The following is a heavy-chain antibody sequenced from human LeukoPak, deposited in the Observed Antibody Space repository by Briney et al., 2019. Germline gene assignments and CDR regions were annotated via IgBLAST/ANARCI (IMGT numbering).Heavy chain of an antibody. V-gene: IGHV3-15*01. Sequence: PGGTLRLSCAASGFTFSSYGMSWVRQAPGKGLEWVGRIKSKTDGGTTDYAAPVKGRFTISRDDSKNTLYLQMNSLKTEDTAVYYCTCPELLDYWGQGTLVTVSS. CDR1: GFTFSSYG. J-gene: IGHJ4*02. CDR3: TCPELLDY. D-gene: IGHD1-26*01. CDR2: IKSKTDGGTT.